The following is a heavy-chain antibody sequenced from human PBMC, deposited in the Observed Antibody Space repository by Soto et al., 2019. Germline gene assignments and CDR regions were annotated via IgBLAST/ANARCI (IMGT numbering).Heavy chain of an antibody. CDR1: VGATSSYY. D-gene: IGHD3-10*01. J-gene: IGHJ6*02. CDR3: ARSTMVRGVIINYYGMDV. V-gene: IGHV4-59*01. CDR2: IYYSGST. Sequence: SEPLSLPCTLSVGATSSYYWSWIRQPPVKILEWIGYIYYSGSTNYNPSLKSRVTISVDTSKNQFSLKLSSVTAADTAVYYCARSTMVRGVIINYYGMDVWGQGTTVTVSS.